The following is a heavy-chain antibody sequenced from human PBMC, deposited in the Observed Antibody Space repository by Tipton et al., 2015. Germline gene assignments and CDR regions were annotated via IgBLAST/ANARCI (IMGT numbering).Heavy chain of an antibody. D-gene: IGHD5-24*01. CDR2: IYYSGST. J-gene: IGHJ6*02. Sequence: TLSLTCAVSGYSISSGYYWGWIRQPPGKGLEWIGSIYYSGSTNYNPSLKSRVTISVDTSKNQFSLTLNSVAAADTAVYYCARDLEHGMDVWGHGTTVTVSS. CDR3: ARDLEHGMDV. CDR1: GYSISSGYY. V-gene: IGHV4-38-2*02.